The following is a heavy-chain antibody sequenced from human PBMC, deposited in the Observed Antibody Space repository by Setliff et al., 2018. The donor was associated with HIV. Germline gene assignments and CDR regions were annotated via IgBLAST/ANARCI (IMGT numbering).Heavy chain of an antibody. D-gene: IGHD3-22*01. V-gene: IGHV4-39*02. J-gene: IGHJ4*02. CDR3: ARSGLTYYYDSSGYWD. CDR2: IYYSGST. Sequence: SETLSLTCTVSGGSISSGRYYWGWIRQPPGKGLEWIGSIYYSGSTYYNPSLKSRVTISVDTSKNHFSLKLSSVTAADTAVYYCARSGLTYYYDSSGYWDWGQGTQVTV. CDR1: GGSISSGRYY.